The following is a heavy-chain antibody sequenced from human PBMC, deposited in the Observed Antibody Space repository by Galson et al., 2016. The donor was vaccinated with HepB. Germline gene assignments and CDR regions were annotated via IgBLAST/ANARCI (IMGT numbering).Heavy chain of an antibody. D-gene: IGHD3-10*01. Sequence: CAISGDSVSSNSATWNWIRQSPSRGLEWLGRTYYRSKWYNDYAVSVKSRITINPDTSKKQFSLQLNSVTPEDTAVYYCARGQFGNYYHAMDVWGQGTRSPSP. V-gene: IGHV6-1*01. CDR1: GDSVSSNSAT. CDR2: TYYRSKWYN. J-gene: IGHJ6*02. CDR3: ARGQFGNYYHAMDV.